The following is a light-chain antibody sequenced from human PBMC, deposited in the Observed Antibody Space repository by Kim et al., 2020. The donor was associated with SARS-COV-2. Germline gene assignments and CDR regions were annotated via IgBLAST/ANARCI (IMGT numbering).Light chain of an antibody. CDR2: DNT. CDR1: SSNIGAGYD. Sequence: QSVLTQPPSVSGAPGQRVTISCTGSSSNIGAGYDVHWYQHLPGTAPKLLIYDNTNRPSGVPDRFSGSKSGTSASLAIAGLQAEDEADYYCQSYDSSLSGNYVFGAGTKVTVL. V-gene: IGLV1-40*01. J-gene: IGLJ1*01. CDR3: QSYDSSLSGNYV.